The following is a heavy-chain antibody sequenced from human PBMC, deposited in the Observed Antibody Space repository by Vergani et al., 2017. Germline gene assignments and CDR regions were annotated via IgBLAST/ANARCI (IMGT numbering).Heavy chain of an antibody. CDR3: AIRNYDILTGYSNWFDP. V-gene: IGHV1-18*04. CDR1: GYTFTSYG. D-gene: IGHD3-9*01. CDR2: ISAYNGNT. J-gene: IGHJ5*02. Sequence: QVQLVQSGAEVKKPGASVKVSCKASGYTFTSYGISWVRQAPGQGLEWMGWISAYNGNTNYAQKLQGRVTMTTDTSTGTAYVELRSLRSDYTAVYYCAIRNYDILTGYSNWFDPWGQGTLVTVSS.